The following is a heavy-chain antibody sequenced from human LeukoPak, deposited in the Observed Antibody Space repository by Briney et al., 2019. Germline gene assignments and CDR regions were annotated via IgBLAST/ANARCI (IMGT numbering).Heavy chain of an antibody. CDR2: ISYDGSNK. CDR1: GFTFSSYG. D-gene: IGHD2-2*02. Sequence: GRSLRLSCAASGFTFSSYGMHWVRQAPGKGLEWVAVISYDGSNKYYADSVKGRFTIPRDNSKNTLYLQMNSLRAEDTAVYYCAKDYAIVVVPAAIGYWGQGTLVTVSS. V-gene: IGHV3-30*18. J-gene: IGHJ4*02. CDR3: AKDYAIVVVPAAIGY.